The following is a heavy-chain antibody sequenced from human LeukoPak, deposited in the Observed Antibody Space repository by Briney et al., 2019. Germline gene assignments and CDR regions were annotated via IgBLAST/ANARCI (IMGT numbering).Heavy chain of an antibody. V-gene: IGHV4-34*01. CDR1: GGSFSGYY. D-gene: IGHD3-9*01. Sequence: PSETLSLTHAVYGGSFSGYYWSWIRQPPGKGLEWIGEINHSGSTNYNPSLKSRVTISVDTSKNQFSLKLSSVTAADTAVYYCARGTLRYFDWSPGGWFDPWGQGTLVTVSS. J-gene: IGHJ5*02. CDR3: ARGTLRYFDWSPGGWFDP. CDR2: INHSGST.